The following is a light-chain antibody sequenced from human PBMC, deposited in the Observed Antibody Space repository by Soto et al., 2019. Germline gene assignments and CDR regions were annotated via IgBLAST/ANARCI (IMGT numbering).Light chain of an antibody. CDR1: QTVTRNY. J-gene: IGKJ5*01. CDR2: GAS. CDR3: QQHVSSPIP. Sequence: EIVLTQSPGTLSLSPGERATLSCRASQTVTRNYLAWHQQKPGQTPRLLVYGASSRATGIPDRFSGSGSGTDFTLTISSLEPEDFAVYYCQQHVSSPIPVARGTRLEIK. V-gene: IGKV3-20*01.